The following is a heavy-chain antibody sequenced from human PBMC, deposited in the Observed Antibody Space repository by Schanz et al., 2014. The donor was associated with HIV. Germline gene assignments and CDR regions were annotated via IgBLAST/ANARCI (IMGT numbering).Heavy chain of an antibody. CDR1: GFNFNNYA. J-gene: IGHJ6*02. Sequence: QVLESGGGLVQTGGSLRLSCAASGFNFNNYAMTWVRQAPGKGLEWVAVISYDGRNKYYADSVKGRFTISRDNSKNTLYLQLKSLRAEDTAVYYCAKDRNYYDNRYIGKGNYYYYYGMDVWGQGTTVTVSS. V-gene: IGHV3-30*18. D-gene: IGHD3-22*01. CDR3: AKDRNYYDNRYIGKGNYYYYYGMDV. CDR2: ISYDGRNK.